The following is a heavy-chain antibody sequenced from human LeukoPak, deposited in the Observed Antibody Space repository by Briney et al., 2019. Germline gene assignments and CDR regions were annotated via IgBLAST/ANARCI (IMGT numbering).Heavy chain of an antibody. J-gene: IGHJ5*02. CDR3: AGSSSNWFDP. D-gene: IGHD6-6*01. V-gene: IGHV1-69*13. CDR1: GGTFSSYA. CDR2: IIPIFGTA. Sequence: SVKVSCKASGGTFSSYAISWVRQAPGQGLEWMGGIIPIFGTANYAQKFQGRVTITADESTNTAYMELSSLRSEDTAVYYCAGSSSNWFDPWGQGTLVTVSS.